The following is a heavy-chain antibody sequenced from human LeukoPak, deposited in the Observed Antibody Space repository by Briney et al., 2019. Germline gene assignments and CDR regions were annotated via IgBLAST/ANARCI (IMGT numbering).Heavy chain of an antibody. CDR3: AKDRWAAAAVRVDY. Sequence: CLTLSCAASGFTFVDYAMHWVRPAAGRGLEWVAGISWNRGNIRYADSVKGGFTISRDNAKNSLYLQLNSRRAEDTALYYCAKDRWAAAAVRVDYCGQGALVTVSS. J-gene: IGHJ4*02. CDR2: ISWNRGNI. V-gene: IGHV3-9*01. CDR1: GFTFVDYA. D-gene: IGHD6-13*01.